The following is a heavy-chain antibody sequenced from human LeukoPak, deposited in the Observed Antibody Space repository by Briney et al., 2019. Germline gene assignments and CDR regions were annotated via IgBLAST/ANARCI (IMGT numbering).Heavy chain of an antibody. CDR2: IYHSGST. CDR3: ARGNTANDAFDI. V-gene: IGHV4-30-2*01. Sequence: SSETLSLTCAVSGGSISSGGYSWSWIRQPPGKGLEWTGYIYHSGSTYYNPSLKSRVTISVDRSKNQFSLKLSSVTAADTAVYYCARGNTANDAFDIWGQGTMVTVSS. CDR1: GGSISSGGYS. J-gene: IGHJ3*02.